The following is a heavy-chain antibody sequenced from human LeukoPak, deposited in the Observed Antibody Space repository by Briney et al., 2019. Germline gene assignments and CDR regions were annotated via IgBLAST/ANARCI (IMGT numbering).Heavy chain of an antibody. CDR3: ARDGLHTAHFDY. D-gene: IGHD5-18*01. Sequence: GGSLRLSCAASGFTFSTYTMNWVRQAPGKGLEWVSTVSDSSDVHYSDSVKGRFTISRDNARNSLYLQMNSLRDEDTAVYYCARDGLHTAHFDYWGEGTLVTPSA. J-gene: IGHJ4*02. V-gene: IGHV3-48*02. CDR2: VSDSSDV. CDR1: GFTFSTYT.